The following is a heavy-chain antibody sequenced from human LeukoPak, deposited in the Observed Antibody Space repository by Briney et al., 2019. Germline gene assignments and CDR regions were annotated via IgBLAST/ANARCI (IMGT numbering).Heavy chain of an antibody. CDR2: IRSKAYGGTT. J-gene: IGHJ6*02. Sequence: PGGSLRLPCTASGFTFGDYAMSWFRQAPGKGLEWVGFIRSKAYGGTTEYAASVKGRFTISRDDSKSIAYLQMNSLKTEDTAVYYCTRGPNCSSTSCYDYYYYGMDVWGQGTTVTVSS. CDR3: TRGPNCSSTSCYDYYYYGMDV. V-gene: IGHV3-49*03. D-gene: IGHD2-2*01. CDR1: GFTFGDYA.